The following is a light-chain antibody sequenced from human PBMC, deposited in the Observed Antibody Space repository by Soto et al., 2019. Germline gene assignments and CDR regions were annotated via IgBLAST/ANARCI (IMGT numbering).Light chain of an antibody. CDR1: SFNIANKA. Sequence: QLVLTQPPSVSEAPGRRVTISCSGSSFNIANKAVNWYQQLLGKAPQLLIYYDDMLSSEVSDRFSGSKSGTSASLSISGLQSEDEADYYCAAWDDSVNGWVFGGGTKLTVL. CDR3: AAWDDSVNGWV. J-gene: IGLJ3*02. V-gene: IGLV1-36*01. CDR2: YDD.